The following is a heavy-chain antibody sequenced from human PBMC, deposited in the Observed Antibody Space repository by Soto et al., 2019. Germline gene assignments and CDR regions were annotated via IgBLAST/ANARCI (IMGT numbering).Heavy chain of an antibody. D-gene: IGHD6-13*01. CDR1: GGSFSGYY. V-gene: IGHV4-34*01. J-gene: IGHJ5*02. Sequence: PSETLSLTCAVYGGSFSGYYWSWIRQPPGKGLEWIGEINHSGSTNYNPSLKSRVTISVDTSKNQFSLKLSSVTAADTAVYYCERVDKRKIAAAGLLPPGGQGTLVPVSS. CDR2: INHSGST. CDR3: ERVDKRKIAAAGLLPP.